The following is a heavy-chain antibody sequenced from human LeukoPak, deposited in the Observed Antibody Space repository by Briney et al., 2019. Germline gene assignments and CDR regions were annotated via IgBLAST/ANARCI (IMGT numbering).Heavy chain of an antibody. V-gene: IGHV1-18*01. CDR3: AREAGSSKIYYYYYYMDV. D-gene: IGHD6-6*01. Sequence: ASVKVSCKASGGTFSSYAISWVRQAPGQGLEWMGWISAYNGNTNYAQKLQGRVTMTTDTSTSTAYMELRSLRSDDTAVYYCAREAGSSKIYYYYYYMDVWGKGTTVTVSS. J-gene: IGHJ6*03. CDR2: ISAYNGNT. CDR1: GGTFSSYA.